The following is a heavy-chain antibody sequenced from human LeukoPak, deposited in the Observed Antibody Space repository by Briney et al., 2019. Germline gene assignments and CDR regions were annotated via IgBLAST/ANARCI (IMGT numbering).Heavy chain of an antibody. D-gene: IGHD1-1*01. V-gene: IGHV4-39*07. J-gene: IGHJ6*03. CDR3: ARATGTTFSPDYYYYYMDV. CDR1: GGSISSSSYY. Sequence: PSETLSLTCTVSGGSISSSSYYWGWIRQPPGKGLEWIGSIYYSGSTYYNPSLKSRVTISVDTSKNQFSLKLSSVTAADTAVYYCARATGTTFSPDYYYYYMDVWGKGTTVTVSS. CDR2: IYYSGST.